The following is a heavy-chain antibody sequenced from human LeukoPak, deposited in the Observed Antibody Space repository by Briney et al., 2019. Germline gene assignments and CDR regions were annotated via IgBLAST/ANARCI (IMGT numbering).Heavy chain of an antibody. CDR1: GGSISSYY. V-gene: IGHV4-59*08. J-gene: IGHJ5*02. Sequence: SETLSLTCTVSGGSISSYYWGWIRQPPGKGLEWIGYIYYSGSTNYNPSLKSRVTISVDTSKNQFSLKLSSVTAADTAVYYCARFSGSYSWFDPWGQGTLVTASS. CDR2: IYYSGST. CDR3: ARFSGSYSWFDP. D-gene: IGHD1-26*01.